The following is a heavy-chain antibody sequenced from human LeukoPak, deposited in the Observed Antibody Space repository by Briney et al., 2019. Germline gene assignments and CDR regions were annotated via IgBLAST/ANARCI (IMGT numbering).Heavy chain of an antibody. Sequence: PGGSLRLSCAASGFTFSSYAMSWVRQAPGKGLAWVSAISGSGGSTYYADSVKGRFTISRDNSKNTLYLQMNSLRAEDTAVYYCAKVPAAYNWFDPWGQGTLVTVSS. CDR1: GFTFSSYA. J-gene: IGHJ5*02. CDR2: ISGSGGST. V-gene: IGHV3-23*01. CDR3: AKVPAAYNWFDP. D-gene: IGHD2-2*01.